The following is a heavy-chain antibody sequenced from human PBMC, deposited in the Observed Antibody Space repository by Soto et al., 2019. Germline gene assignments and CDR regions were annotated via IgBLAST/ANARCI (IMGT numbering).Heavy chain of an antibody. D-gene: IGHD6-13*01. J-gene: IGHJ4*02. CDR1: GFSLSTSGVG. Sequence: QITLKESGPTLVKPTQTLTLTCTFSGFSLSTSGVGVGWIRQPPGKALEWLALIYWDDDKRYSPSLKSRLTIPKDTSKNQVVLTMTNMDPVDTATYYCAHRIIAAAGPDFDYWGQGTLVTVSS. V-gene: IGHV2-5*02. CDR2: IYWDDDK. CDR3: AHRIIAAAGPDFDY.